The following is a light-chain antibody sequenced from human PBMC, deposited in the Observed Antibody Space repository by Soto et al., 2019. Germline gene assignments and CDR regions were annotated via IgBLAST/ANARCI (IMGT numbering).Light chain of an antibody. CDR1: SGDVGGYTY. CDR2: EVS. J-gene: IGLJ2*01. V-gene: IGLV2-8*01. Sequence: QSALTQPPSASESPGQSVTISCTGVSGDVGGYTYVSWYQHSPGKAPKLLIYEVSKRPQGVPDRFTGSKSGNTASLTVSDLQPDDEADYYCCSSGGSNGFVVFGGGTQLTVL. CDR3: CSSGGSNGFVV.